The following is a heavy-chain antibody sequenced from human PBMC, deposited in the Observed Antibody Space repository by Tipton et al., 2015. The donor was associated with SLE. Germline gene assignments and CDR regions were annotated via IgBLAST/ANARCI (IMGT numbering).Heavy chain of an antibody. J-gene: IGHJ3*02. V-gene: IGHV6-1*01. D-gene: IGHD1-1*01. Sequence: QLVQSGAEVKPSQTLSLTCAISGDSVSSNSGAWNWIRQSPSSGLEWLGRTYYRSKWYNDYAVSVKSRITINPDTSKNQFSLQLNSVTPEDTAVYYCARELGATGDAFDIWGQGTLVTVSS. CDR3: ARELGATGDAFDI. CDR1: GDSVSSNSGA. CDR2: TYYRSKWYN.